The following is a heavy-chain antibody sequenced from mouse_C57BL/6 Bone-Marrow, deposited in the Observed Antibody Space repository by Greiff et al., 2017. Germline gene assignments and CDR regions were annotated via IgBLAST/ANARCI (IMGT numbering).Heavy chain of an antibody. D-gene: IGHD1-1*01. J-gene: IGHJ4*01. Sequence: EVKLEESGGGLVQPGGSLKLSCAASGFTFSDYYMYWVRQTPEKRLEWVAYISNVGGSTYYPDTVKGRLTISRDNAKNTLYLQMSRLKSEDTAMYYCARRGTTVVAVDYWGQGTSVTVSS. CDR2: ISNVGGST. CDR3: ARRGTTVVAVDY. CDR1: GFTFSDYY. V-gene: IGHV5-12*01.